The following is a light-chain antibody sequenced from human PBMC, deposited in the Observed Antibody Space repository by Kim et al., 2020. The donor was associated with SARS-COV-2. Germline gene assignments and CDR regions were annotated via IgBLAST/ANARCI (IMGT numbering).Light chain of an antibody. CDR1: QSISFNY. Sequence: EVVLTQSPGTLSLSPGDTVTLSCRASQSISFNYLAWYQQKGGQAPRLLMYGASRRATGVPDRFSGSGSGRDFTLAISRLEPEDSAVYYCQQYAISPRTFGQGTKVDIK. CDR3: QQYAISPRT. J-gene: IGKJ1*01. V-gene: IGKV3-20*01. CDR2: GAS.